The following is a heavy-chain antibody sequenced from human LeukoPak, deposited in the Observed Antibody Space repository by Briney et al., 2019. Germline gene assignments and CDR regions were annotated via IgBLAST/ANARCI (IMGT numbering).Heavy chain of an antibody. Sequence: PGGSLRLSCAASAFTFSSCSMTRVRQAPGKGLEWVSAINGGGTNTYYADSVKGRFTISRDNSKNTLYLQMNSLRAEDTAVYYCAKERGYSGGPVDYWGQGTLVTVSS. CDR2: INGGGTNT. CDR3: AKERGYSGGPVDY. V-gene: IGHV3-23*01. D-gene: IGHD5-12*01. CDR1: AFTFSSCS. J-gene: IGHJ4*02.